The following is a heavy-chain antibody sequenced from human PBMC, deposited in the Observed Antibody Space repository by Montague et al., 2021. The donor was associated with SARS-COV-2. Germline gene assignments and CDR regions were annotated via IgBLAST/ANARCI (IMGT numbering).Heavy chain of an antibody. CDR3: ATITLGYCTNGVCQPPDY. D-gene: IGHD2-8*01. V-gene: IGHV4-39*01. Sequence: SETLSLTCTVSGGSISSSSYYWGWIRQPPGKGLEWIGDIYYSGSTYYNPSLKSRVTISVDTSKNQFSLKLSSVTAADTAVYYCATITLGYCTNGVCQPPDYWGQGTLVTVSS. J-gene: IGHJ4*02. CDR2: IYYSGST. CDR1: GGSISSSSYY.